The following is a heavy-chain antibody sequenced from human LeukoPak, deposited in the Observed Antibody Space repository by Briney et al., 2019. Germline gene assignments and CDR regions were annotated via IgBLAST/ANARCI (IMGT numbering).Heavy chain of an antibody. D-gene: IGHD4-11*01. V-gene: IGHV1-2*02. CDR3: ARADDYSNYGSFDY. Sequence: GASVKVSSKASGYTFTGYYMHWVRQAPGQGLEWMGWINPNSGGTNYAQKFQGRVTMTRDTSISTAYMELSRLRSDDTAVYYCARADDYSNYGSFDYWGQGTLVTVSS. CDR2: INPNSGGT. J-gene: IGHJ4*02. CDR1: GYTFTGYY.